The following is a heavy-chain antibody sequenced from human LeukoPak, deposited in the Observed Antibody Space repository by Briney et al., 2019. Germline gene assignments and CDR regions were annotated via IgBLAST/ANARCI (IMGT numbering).Heavy chain of an antibody. V-gene: IGHV4-39*07. CDR1: GGSISSSSYY. J-gene: IGHJ4*02. CDR2: IYYSGST. CDR3: ARSTIFGVVTPYYFDY. Sequence: PSETLSLTCTVSGGSISSSSYYWGWIRQPPGKGLGWVGSIYYSGSTYYNPSLKSRVTMSVDTSKNQFSLKLSSVTAADTAVYYCARSTIFGVVTPYYFDYWGQGTLVTVSS. D-gene: IGHD3-3*01.